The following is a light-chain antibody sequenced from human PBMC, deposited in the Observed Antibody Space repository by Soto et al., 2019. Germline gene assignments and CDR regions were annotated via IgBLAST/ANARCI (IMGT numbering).Light chain of an antibody. V-gene: IGKV3-20*01. CDR1: QSVSSSY. Sequence: EIVLTQSPGTLSLSPGERATLSCRASQSVSSSYLAWYQQKPGQAPRLLIYGTSSRAIGIPDRFSGSGSGTDFTLTISRLEPEDFAVYYCQQYDNSWTFGQGTKVDIK. J-gene: IGKJ1*01. CDR2: GTS. CDR3: QQYDNSWT.